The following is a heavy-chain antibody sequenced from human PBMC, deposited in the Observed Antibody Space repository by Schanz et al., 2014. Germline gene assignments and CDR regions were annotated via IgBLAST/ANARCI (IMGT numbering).Heavy chain of an antibody. CDR2: IYISGST. CDR1: GGSISSGVHY. CDR3: ARDTTWRLDL. D-gene: IGHD1-1*01. Sequence: QVLLQESGPVLVKPSETLSLTCTVSGGSISSGVHYWSWVRQPAGRGLEWIGRIYISGSTRFNPSLKSRVTMSLDTSKNQVSLTLRSVPAADTAVYYCARDTTWRLDLWGRGTLVTVSS. V-gene: IGHV4-61*02. J-gene: IGHJ2*01.